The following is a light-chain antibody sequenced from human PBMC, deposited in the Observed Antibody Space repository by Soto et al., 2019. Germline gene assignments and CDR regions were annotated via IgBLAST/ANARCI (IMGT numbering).Light chain of an antibody. CDR2: GNS. V-gene: IGLV1-40*01. CDR1: SSNIGAGYV. Sequence: QSALTQPPSVSGAPGQRVTISCTGSSSNIGAGYVVHWYQQLPGTAPKLLIYGNSNRPSGVPDRFSGSKSGTSASLAITGLQAEDEADYYCQSYDSSLSGWVFGGGTKTTV. CDR3: QSYDSSLSGWV. J-gene: IGLJ3*02.